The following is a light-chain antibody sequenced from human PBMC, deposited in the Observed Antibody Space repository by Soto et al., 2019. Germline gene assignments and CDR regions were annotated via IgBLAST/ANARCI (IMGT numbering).Light chain of an antibody. CDR1: YSNIGSNF. J-gene: IGLJ3*02. CDR2: SIN. Sequence: QSVLTQPPSASATPGQTVTISCSGRYSNIGSNFVSWYQRLPGTAPKLLIYSINQRPSGVPDRFSGSKSGTSASLTISGLQSEYEADYFCSSWVDSLDGPVFGGGTKVTVL. CDR3: SSWVDSLDGPV. V-gene: IGLV1-44*01.